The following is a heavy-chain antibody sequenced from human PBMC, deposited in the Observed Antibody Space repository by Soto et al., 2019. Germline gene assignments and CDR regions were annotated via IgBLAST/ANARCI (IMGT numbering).Heavy chain of an antibody. V-gene: IGHV4-59*12. CDR2: IYYSGST. D-gene: IGHD3-10*01. J-gene: IGHJ5*02. CDR1: GGSISSYY. Sequence: SETLSLTCTVSGGSISSYYWSWIRQPPGKGLEWIGYIYYSGSTNYNPSLKSRVTISVDTSKNQFSLKLSSVAAADTAVYYCARGVLLWFGEYGYWFDPWGQGTLVTVSS. CDR3: ARGVLLWFGEYGYWFDP.